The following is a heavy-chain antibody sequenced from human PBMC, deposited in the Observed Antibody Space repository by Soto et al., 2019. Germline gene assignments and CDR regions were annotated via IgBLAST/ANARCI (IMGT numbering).Heavy chain of an antibody. J-gene: IGHJ3*02. V-gene: IGHV3-23*01. CDR1: GFTFSSYA. CDR2: ISGSGGST. D-gene: IGHD3-22*01. CDR3: AKGYYYDSSGYSRGAFDI. Sequence: QPGGSLRLSCAASGFTFSSYAMSWVRQAPGKGLEWVSAISGSGGSTYYADSVKGRFTISRDNSKNTLYLQMNSLRAEDTAVYYCAKGYYYDSSGYSRGAFDIWGQGTMVTVSS.